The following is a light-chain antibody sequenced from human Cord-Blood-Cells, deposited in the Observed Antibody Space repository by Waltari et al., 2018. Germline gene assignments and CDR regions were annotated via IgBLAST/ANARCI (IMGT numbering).Light chain of an antibody. CDR1: QRIRSY. CDR3: QQSNSTPNT. V-gene: IGKV1-39*01. CDR2: AAY. Sequence: DIQMTQAPSSLPASVGDRVTITCRASQRIRSYLNWYQLKPGKAPMLLIYAAYSLQSGGPPRFSCSVSGTDFTLTISSLQPEDFATYYWQQSNSTPNTFGQGTEMEIK. J-gene: IGKJ2*01.